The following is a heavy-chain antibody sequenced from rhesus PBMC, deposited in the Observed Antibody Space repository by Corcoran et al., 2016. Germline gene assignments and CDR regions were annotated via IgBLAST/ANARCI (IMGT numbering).Heavy chain of an antibody. V-gene: IGHV4-122*02. D-gene: IGHD4-29*01. Sequence: QVQLQESGPGLVKPSETLSLACTVSGGSISSGYYYWSWIRPAPGKGLEWIGYISYSGSPSYSPSLKSRVTISRGTSNNQFSLRLSSVTAADTAVYYCARQTTVGDHWYFDIWGPGTPITISS. CDR3: ARQTTVGDHWYFDI. CDR1: GGSISSGYYY. J-gene: IGHJ2*01. CDR2: ISYSGSP.